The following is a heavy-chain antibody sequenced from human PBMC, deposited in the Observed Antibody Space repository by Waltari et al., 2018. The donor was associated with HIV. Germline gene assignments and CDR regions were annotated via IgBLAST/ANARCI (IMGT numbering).Heavy chain of an antibody. D-gene: IGHD2-2*01. J-gene: IGHJ6*02. CDR1: GFSFGTYG. CDR2: ISYDGSNK. CDR3: AKVKKYQALSVFPDYYYGMDV. V-gene: IGHV3-30*18. Sequence: QVQLVESGGGVVQPGRSLRLSCAASGFSFGTYGMHWVRQAPGKGLGWVAVISYDGSNKYYGDSVKGRFTISRDDSKNTLSLQMNSLRAEDTAVYYCAKVKKYQALSVFPDYYYGMDVWGQGTTVTVSS.